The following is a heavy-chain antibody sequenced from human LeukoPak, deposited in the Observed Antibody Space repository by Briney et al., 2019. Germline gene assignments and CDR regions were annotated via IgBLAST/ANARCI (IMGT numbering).Heavy chain of an antibody. CDR3: ARDLVAAAGNWFDP. D-gene: IGHD6-13*01. CDR1: GGSFSDYY. J-gene: IGHJ5*02. CDR2: INHSGST. V-gene: IGHV4-34*01. Sequence: SETLSLTCAVYGGSFSDYYWSWIRQPPGKGLEWSGEINHSGSTNYNPSLKSRVTISVDTSKNQFSLKLSSVTAADTAVYYCARDLVAAAGNWFDPWGQGTLVTVSS.